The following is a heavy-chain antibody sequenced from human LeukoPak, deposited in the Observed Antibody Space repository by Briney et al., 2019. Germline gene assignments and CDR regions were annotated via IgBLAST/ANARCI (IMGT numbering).Heavy chain of an antibody. CDR3: ARVGNRPY. V-gene: IGHV4-59*01. J-gene: IGHJ4*02. CDR1: GGSISSYY. Sequence: PSETLSLTCTVSGGSISSYYWSCIRQPPGKGLEWIGYIYYSGSTNYNPSLKSRVTISVDTSKNQFSLKLSSVTAADTAVYYCARVGNRPYWGQGTLFTVSS. D-gene: IGHD1-14*01. CDR2: IYYSGST.